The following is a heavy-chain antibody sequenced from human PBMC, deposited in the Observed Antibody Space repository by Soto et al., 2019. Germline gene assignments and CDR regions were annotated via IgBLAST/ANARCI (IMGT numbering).Heavy chain of an antibody. CDR3: AREIQGPLGWFGP. Sequence: SETLSLTCAVSGYSISSGYYWGWIRQPAGKGLEWIGRVHVSGDTNYNPSLSSRVTMSVDRSTNQFSLKLTSMNAADTAIYYCAREIQGPLGWFGPWGQGTLVTVSS. V-gene: IGHV4-38-2*02. J-gene: IGHJ5*02. CDR2: VHVSGDT. CDR1: GYSISSGYY. D-gene: IGHD5-18*01.